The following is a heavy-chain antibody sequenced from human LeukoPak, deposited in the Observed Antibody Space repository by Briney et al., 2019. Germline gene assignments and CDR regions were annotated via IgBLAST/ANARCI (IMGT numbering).Heavy chain of an antibody. D-gene: IGHD3/OR15-3a*01. Sequence: SETLSLTCTVSGGSISSSNSYWGWIRQPPGKGLEWIGSTYYSGNTYYNASLKSQVSISIDTSKNRFSLKLTSVTAADTAVYYCARQTGSGLFILPGGQGTLVTVSS. CDR2: TYYSGNT. J-gene: IGHJ4*02. CDR3: ARQTGSGLFILP. V-gene: IGHV4-39*01. CDR1: GGSISSSNSY.